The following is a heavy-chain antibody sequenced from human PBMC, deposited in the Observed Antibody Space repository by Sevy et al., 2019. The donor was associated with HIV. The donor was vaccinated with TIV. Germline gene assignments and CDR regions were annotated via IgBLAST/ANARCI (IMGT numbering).Heavy chain of an antibody. Sequence: ASVKVSCKASGYTFTTYYMHWVRQAPGQGLEWMGIINPSGGGTSYAQKFQGRVTMPRDTSTSTVYLEMSSLRSEDTAVYYCTKDVVATPSYYSGMDVWGQGTTVTVSS. V-gene: IGHV1-46*03. CDR2: INPSGGGT. CDR1: GYTFTTYY. D-gene: IGHD2-15*01. CDR3: TKDVVATPSYYSGMDV. J-gene: IGHJ6*02.